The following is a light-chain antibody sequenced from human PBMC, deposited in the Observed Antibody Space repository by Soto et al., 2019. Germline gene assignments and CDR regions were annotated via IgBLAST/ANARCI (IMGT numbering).Light chain of an antibody. CDR2: GVS. V-gene: IGKV3-20*01. J-gene: IGKJ1*01. CDR1: QSVSSY. CDR3: QQYGSSPET. Sequence: EIVLTQSPATLSLSPGERATLSCRASQSVSSYLAWYQQKPGQAPRLLIYGVSTRASGISARFSGSGSATEFTLTISRLAPEDFAVYYCQQYGSSPETFGQGTKVDIK.